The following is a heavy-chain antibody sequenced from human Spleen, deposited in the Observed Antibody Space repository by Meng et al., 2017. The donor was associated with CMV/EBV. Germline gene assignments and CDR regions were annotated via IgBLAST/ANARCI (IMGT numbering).Heavy chain of an antibody. Sequence: GESLKISCKVSGFTFSNYWMNWVRQTPEKGLEWVANIKKDGSEKNYLGSVKGRFTISRDNAKNSLYLQMNRLRVEDTAVYYCVRDFDYWGQGTLVTVSS. CDR1: GFTFSNYW. CDR3: VRDFDY. J-gene: IGHJ4*02. CDR2: IKKDGSEK. V-gene: IGHV3-7*01.